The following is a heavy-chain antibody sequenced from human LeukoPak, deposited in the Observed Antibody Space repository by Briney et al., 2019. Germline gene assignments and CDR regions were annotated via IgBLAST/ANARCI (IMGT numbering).Heavy chain of an antibody. V-gene: IGHV4-34*01. Sequence: PSETLSLTCAVYGGSFSGYYWSWIRQPPGKGLEWIGEINHSGSINYNPSLKSRVTISVDTSKNQFSLRLSSVTAADTAMYYCAREGIQLWLRDAFDIWGQGTMVTVSS. D-gene: IGHD5-18*01. J-gene: IGHJ3*02. CDR3: AREGIQLWLRDAFDI. CDR1: GGSFSGYY. CDR2: INHSGSI.